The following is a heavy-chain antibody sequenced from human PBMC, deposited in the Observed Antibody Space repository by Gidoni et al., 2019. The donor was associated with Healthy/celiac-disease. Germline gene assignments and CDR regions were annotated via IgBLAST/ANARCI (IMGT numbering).Heavy chain of an antibody. CDR3: AKVSGSYSPFDY. CDR2: ISYDGSNK. Sequence: QVQLVESGGGVGQPGRARRRAWAAAGVTLSSYGMHWVRQAPGKGLEWVAVISYDGSNKYYADSVQGRFTISRDNSKNTLYLQMNSLRAEDTAVYYCAKVSGSYSPFDYWGQGTLVTVSS. J-gene: IGHJ4*02. CDR1: GVTLSSYG. D-gene: IGHD2-8*01. V-gene: IGHV3-30*18.